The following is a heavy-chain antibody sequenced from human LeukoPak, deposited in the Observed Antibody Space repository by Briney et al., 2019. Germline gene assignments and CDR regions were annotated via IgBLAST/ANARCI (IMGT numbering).Heavy chain of an antibody. J-gene: IGHJ6*02. V-gene: IGHV1-69*13. Sequence: PVTVSCTASGGTFSSYAISWVRQAPGQGLEWMGGIIPIFGTANYAQKFQGRVTITADESTSTAYMELSSLRSEDMAVYYCARVPSSSSGPYYYGMDVWGQGTTVTVSS. D-gene: IGHD6-6*01. CDR2: IIPIFGTA. CDR3: ARVPSSSSGPYYYGMDV. CDR1: GGTFSSYA.